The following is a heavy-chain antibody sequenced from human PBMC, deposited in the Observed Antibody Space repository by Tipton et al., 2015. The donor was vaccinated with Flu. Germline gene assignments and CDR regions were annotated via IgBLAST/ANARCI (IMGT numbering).Heavy chain of an antibody. CDR2: IHPSGST. J-gene: IGHJ5*02. Sequence: TLSLTCTVSGDSMRSDYFWAWIRQAPGKGLEWIAAIHPSGSTKYNPSLKSRLTISVYRSKNQFSLEMRSVTAAVMAVYYCARRDFSNYVSDPKNWFDRLGQGTLVTVSS. CDR3: ARRDFSNYVSDPKNWFDR. D-gene: IGHD4-11*01. V-gene: IGHV4-38-2*02. CDR1: GDSMRSDYF.